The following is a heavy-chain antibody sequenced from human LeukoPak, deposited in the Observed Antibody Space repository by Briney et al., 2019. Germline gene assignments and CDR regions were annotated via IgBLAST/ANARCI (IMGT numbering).Heavy chain of an antibody. J-gene: IGHJ4*02. D-gene: IGHD3-10*01. CDR2: ISGSGGST. Sequence: PGGSLRLSCAASGFTFSSYAMSWVRQAPGKGLEWVSAISGSGGSTYYADSVKGRFTISRDNSKNTLYLQMNSLRAEDTAVYYCARKFGERYYFDYWGQGTLVTVSS. V-gene: IGHV3-23*01. CDR1: GFTFSSYA. CDR3: ARKFGERYYFDY.